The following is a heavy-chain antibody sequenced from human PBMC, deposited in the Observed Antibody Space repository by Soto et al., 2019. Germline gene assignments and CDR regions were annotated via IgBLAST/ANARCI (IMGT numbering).Heavy chain of an antibody. D-gene: IGHD2-21*02. CDR3: ARQRTTVVTQAYFDH. Sequence: PLETLSLTCIVSGESISSSSYYWGWIRQPPGKGLEWIGSIYYSGRTYYNPSFKSRVTISIDTSKNQFSLKLSSVTATDTAVYCCARQRTTVVTQAYFDHWGQGALVTVSS. J-gene: IGHJ4*02. CDR1: GESISSSSYY. CDR2: IYYSGRT. V-gene: IGHV4-39*01.